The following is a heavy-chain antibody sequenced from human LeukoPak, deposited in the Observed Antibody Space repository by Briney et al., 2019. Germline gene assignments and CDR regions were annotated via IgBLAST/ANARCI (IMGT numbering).Heavy chain of an antibody. CDR3: ASLAAAASSGDDAFDI. CDR2: IYYSGST. CDR1: GGSISSSSYY. J-gene: IGHJ3*02. Sequence: PSETLSLTCTVSGGSISSSSYYWGWIRQPPGKGLEWIGSIYYSGSTYYNPSLKSRTTISVDTSKNQFSLKLSSVTAADTAVYYCASLAAAASSGDDAFDIWGQGTMVTVSS. V-gene: IGHV4-39*01. D-gene: IGHD6-13*01.